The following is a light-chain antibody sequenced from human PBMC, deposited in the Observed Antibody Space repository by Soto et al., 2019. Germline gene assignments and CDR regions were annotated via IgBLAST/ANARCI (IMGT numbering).Light chain of an antibody. J-gene: IGKJ1*01. CDR3: QQSYSTPWT. CDR1: QSISSY. CDR2: AAS. Sequence: DIQMTQSPSSLSASIGERGTLTCRASQSISSYLNWYQQKPGKAPKLLIYAASSLQSGVPSRFSGSGSGTDFSLTIGSLQPEDFATYYCQQSYSTPWTFGQGTKLEIK. V-gene: IGKV1-39*01.